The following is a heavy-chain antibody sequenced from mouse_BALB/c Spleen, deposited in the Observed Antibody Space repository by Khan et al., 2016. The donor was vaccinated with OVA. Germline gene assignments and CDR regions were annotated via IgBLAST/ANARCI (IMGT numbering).Heavy chain of an antibody. CDR1: GFSLTSYG. J-gene: IGHJ2*01. V-gene: IGHV2-9*02. Sequence: QVQLKESGPGLVEPSQTLSISCTVSGFSLTSYGVHWVRQPPGKGLEWLGVIWAGGSTNYNSALMSRLSISKDNTTSQAFLIIISLQTDDTAMYYCARLEDIWGQGTTLTVSS. CDR2: IWAGGST. CDR3: ARLEDI. D-gene: IGHD1-3*01.